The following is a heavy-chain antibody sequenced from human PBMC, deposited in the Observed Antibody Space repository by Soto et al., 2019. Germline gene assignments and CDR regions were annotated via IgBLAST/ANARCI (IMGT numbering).Heavy chain of an antibody. V-gene: IGHV3-30*18. CDR2: ISYDGSNK. CDR3: AKDIFTTMIVVVIGFDY. CDR1: GFTFSSYG. J-gene: IGHJ4*02. D-gene: IGHD3-22*01. Sequence: PGGSLRLSCAASGFTFSSYGMHWVRQAPGKGLEWVAVISYDGSNKYYADSVKGRFTISRDNSKNTLYLQMNSLRAEDTAVYYCAKDIFTTMIVVVIGFDYWGQGTLVTVSS.